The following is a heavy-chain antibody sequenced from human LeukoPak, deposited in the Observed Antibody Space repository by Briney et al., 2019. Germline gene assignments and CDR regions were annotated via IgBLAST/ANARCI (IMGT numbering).Heavy chain of an antibody. V-gene: IGHV1-18*01. CDR2: IIAYNGNT. CDR1: GYTFTSYG. J-gene: IGHJ4*02. CDR3: ARRDGGYSYGNSDY. D-gene: IGHD5-18*01. Sequence: ASVKVSCKASGYTFTSYGISWVRQAPGQGLEWMGWIIAYNGNTNYAQKLQGRVTMTTDTSTSTAYMELRSLRSDDTAVYYCARRDGGYSYGNSDYWGQGTLVTVSS.